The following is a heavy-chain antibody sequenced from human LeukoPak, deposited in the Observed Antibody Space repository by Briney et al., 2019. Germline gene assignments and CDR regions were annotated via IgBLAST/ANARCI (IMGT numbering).Heavy chain of an antibody. J-gene: IGHJ4*02. CDR3: ARVDLSLTSPPYYFDY. D-gene: IGHD2-2*03. V-gene: IGHV4-39*07. CDR2: IYYSGGT. CDR1: GGSISSSSYY. Sequence: NPSETLSLTCTVSGGSISSSSYYWGWIRQPPGKGLEWIGSIYYSGGTYYNPSLKSRVTISVDTSKNQFSLKLSSVTAADTAVYYCARVDLSLTSPPYYFDYWGQGTLVTVSS.